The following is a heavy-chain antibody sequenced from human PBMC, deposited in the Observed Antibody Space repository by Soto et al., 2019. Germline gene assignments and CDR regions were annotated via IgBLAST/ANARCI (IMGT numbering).Heavy chain of an antibody. CDR2: IYAGGNT. V-gene: IGHV3-53*01. D-gene: IGHD3-9*01. Sequence: PGGYLRLCCAACGFRVTSNYITWVGQAPWKGLECVSVIYAGGNTYYPDSVKGRFTISSDNSKNTLFLQMNNLRTEDTAVYYCATVTTFYDILRFSCAPNYFD. CDR1: GFRVTSNY. J-gene: IGHJ4*01. CDR3: ATVTTFYDILRFSCAPNYFD.